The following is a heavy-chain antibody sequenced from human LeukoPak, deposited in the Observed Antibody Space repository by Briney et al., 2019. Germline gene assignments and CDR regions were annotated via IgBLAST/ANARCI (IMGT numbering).Heavy chain of an antibody. Sequence: GGSLRLSCAASGFTFSSYGMHWVRQAPGKGLEWVSAIDASGRNTHYADSVRGRFSISRDNSKNTVILQMNSLRVEDTAVYYDSTGDGYWGQGTLVTISS. D-gene: IGHD7-27*01. J-gene: IGHJ4*02. CDR2: IDASGRNT. CDR1: GFTFSSYG. CDR3: STGDGY. V-gene: IGHV3-23*01.